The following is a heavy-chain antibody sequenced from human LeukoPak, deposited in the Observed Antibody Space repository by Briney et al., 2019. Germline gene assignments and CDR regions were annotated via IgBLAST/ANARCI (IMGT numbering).Heavy chain of an antibody. Sequence: GGSLSSSCQASGFTLNSFRLTWVRQAPGKGLEWVADINEDGSKIYYVDSVKGRFTISRDNAKDSLSLQLNTLRAEDTAVYYCARWSQVSGSWLLDYWGQGTLVSVSS. CDR1: GFTLNSFR. D-gene: IGHD2-15*01. V-gene: IGHV3-7*05. CDR2: INEDGSKI. J-gene: IGHJ4*02. CDR3: ARWSQVSGSWLLDY.